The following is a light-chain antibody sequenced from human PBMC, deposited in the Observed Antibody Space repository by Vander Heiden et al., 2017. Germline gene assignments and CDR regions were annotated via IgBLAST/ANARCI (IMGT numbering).Light chain of an antibody. CDR3: QQYHSPWT. CDR1: QSIHYY. V-gene: IGKV1-5*01. CDR2: NAS. Sequence: DIQMTQSPSPLSASVRDRVTVTCRASQSIHYYLAWFQQKPGKAPNLLISNASNLESGVPSRFSGSGSGTEFTLTITRLQPDDFATYFCQQYHSPWTFGQGTKLE. J-gene: IGKJ1*01.